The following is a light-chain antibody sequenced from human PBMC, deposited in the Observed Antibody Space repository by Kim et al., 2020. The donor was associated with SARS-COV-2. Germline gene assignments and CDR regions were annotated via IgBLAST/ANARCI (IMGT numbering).Light chain of an antibody. Sequence: PGQTVTISCSGGSSNIGSNDVFWFHQDPETAPRLLIYNRDQPSGVPARFSGSKSGTAASLAISGLRSEDEADYYCAAWDDSLGTWVFGGGTQLTVL. V-gene: IGLV1-47*01. CDR2: NRD. CDR1: SSNIGSND. J-gene: IGLJ3*02. CDR3: AAWDDSLGTWV.